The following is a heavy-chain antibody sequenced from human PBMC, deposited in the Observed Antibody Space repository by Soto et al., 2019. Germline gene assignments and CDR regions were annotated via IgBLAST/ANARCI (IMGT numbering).Heavy chain of an antibody. V-gene: IGHV1-3*01. Sequence: ASVKVSCKASGYTFTSYAMHWLRQAPGQRLERMGWINAGNGNTKYSQKFQGRVTITRDTSASTAYMELSSLRSEDTAVYYCARGNYVKPDYYGMDVWGQGTTVTVSS. D-gene: IGHD4-4*01. CDR1: GYTFTSYA. J-gene: IGHJ6*02. CDR3: ARGNYVKPDYYGMDV. CDR2: INAGNGNT.